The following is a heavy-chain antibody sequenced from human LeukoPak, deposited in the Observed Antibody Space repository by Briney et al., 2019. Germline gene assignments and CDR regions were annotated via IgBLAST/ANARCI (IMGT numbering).Heavy chain of an antibody. D-gene: IGHD5-18*01. V-gene: IGHV3-20*04. CDR2: VDWKGRNT. Sequence: GGSLRLSCAASGFIFDDYGMSWVRQAPGKGLEWVAGVDWKGRNTAYADSVKGRFTISRDNAENSLSLQMNNLGAEDTAFYYCARAQHSAFASWGQGTLVTVSS. J-gene: IGHJ4*02. CDR3: ARAQHSAFAS. CDR1: GFIFDDYG.